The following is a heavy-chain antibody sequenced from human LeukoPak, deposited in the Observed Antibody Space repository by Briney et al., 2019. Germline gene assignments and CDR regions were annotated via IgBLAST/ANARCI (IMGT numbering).Heavy chain of an antibody. CDR1: GYSFTSYW. CDR3: ARHIGVADTFWGSSNYGMDV. CDR2: IYPGDSDT. J-gene: IGHJ6*02. D-gene: IGHD2-21*01. V-gene: IGHV5-51*01. Sequence: GESLKISCKGSGYSFTSYWIGWVRQMPGKGLEWMGIIYPGDSDTRYSPSFQGQVTISADKSISTAYLQWSSLKASDTAMYYCARHIGVADTFWGSSNYGMDVWGQGTTVTVSS.